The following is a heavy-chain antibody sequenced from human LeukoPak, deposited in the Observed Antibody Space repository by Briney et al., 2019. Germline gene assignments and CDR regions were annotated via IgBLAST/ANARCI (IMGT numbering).Heavy chain of an antibody. CDR1: GFTFSSNV. V-gene: IGHV3-23*01. Sequence: GGSLRLSCAASGFTFSSNVMIWVRQAPGKGLEWVSSIPASGGSTYYADSVKGRFTISRDNSKNTLYLQMNSLRAEDTAVYYCAVPTVTTPSDAFDIWGQGTMVTVSS. J-gene: IGHJ3*02. CDR2: IPASGGST. D-gene: IGHD4-17*01. CDR3: AVPTVTTPSDAFDI.